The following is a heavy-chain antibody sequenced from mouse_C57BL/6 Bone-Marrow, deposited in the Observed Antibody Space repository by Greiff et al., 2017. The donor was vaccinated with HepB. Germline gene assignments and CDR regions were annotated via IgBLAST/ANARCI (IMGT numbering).Heavy chain of an antibody. J-gene: IGHJ3*01. CDR2: ISNLAYSI. Sequence: EVMLVESGGGLVQPGGSLKLSCAASGFTFSDYGMAWVRQAPRKGPEWVAFISNLAYSIYYADTVTGRFTISRENAKNTLYLEMSSLRSEDTAMYYCARHAYGGFAYWGQGTLVTVSA. V-gene: IGHV5-15*04. D-gene: IGHD2-10*02. CDR3: ARHAYGGFAY. CDR1: GFTFSDYG.